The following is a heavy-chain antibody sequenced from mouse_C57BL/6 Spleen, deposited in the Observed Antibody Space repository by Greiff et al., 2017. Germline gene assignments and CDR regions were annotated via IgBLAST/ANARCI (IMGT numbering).Heavy chain of an antibody. V-gene: IGHV1-69*01. CDR1: GYTFTSYW. J-gene: IGHJ4*01. Sequence: QVQLQQPGAELVMPGASVKLSCKASGYTFTSYWMHWVKQRPGQGLEWIGEIDPSDSYTNYNQKFKGKSTLTVDKSSSTAYMQLSSLTSEDSAVNNCEENRRQGPDYYAMNYWGQGTSVPVSS. CDR3: EENRRQGPDYYAMNY. CDR2: IDPSDSYT.